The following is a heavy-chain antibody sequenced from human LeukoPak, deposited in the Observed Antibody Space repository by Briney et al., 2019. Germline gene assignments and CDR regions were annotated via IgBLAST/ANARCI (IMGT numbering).Heavy chain of an antibody. CDR2: INSNGGMT. J-gene: IGHJ4*02. Sequence: GGPLRLSCSASGFTFKKYAMQWVRQAPGKGLEYVSAINSNGGMTDYADSVKGRFTISRDNSKNTLFLQMSSLRVEDTAVYYCVKDLYYDNSGYYSGAFDYWGQGTLVTVSS. CDR3: VKDLYYDNSGYYSGAFDY. CDR1: GFTFKKYA. V-gene: IGHV3-64D*06. D-gene: IGHD3-22*01.